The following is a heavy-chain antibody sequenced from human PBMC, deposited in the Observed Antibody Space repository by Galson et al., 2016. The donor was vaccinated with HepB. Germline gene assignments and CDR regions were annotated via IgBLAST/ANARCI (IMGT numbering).Heavy chain of an antibody. CDR2: ISNDGNNK. CDR3: TRSLYDVNSGLCAY. CDR1: GFTFSTYP. Sequence: SLRLSCAASGFTFSTYPMHWVRQAPGKGLEWLAIISNDGNNKYYADSVKGRFTLSRDNSENTLFLQINSVRTEDTAVYYCTRSLYDVNSGLCAYWGQGTLVTVSS. V-gene: IGHV3-30-3*01. J-gene: IGHJ4*02. D-gene: IGHD4-23*01.